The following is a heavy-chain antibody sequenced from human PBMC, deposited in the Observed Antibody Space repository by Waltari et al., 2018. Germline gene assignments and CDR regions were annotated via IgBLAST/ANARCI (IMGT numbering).Heavy chain of an antibody. CDR1: GYTFTGYY. D-gene: IGHD1-26*01. J-gene: IGHJ6*02. CDR2: INPNSGGK. Sequence: QVQLVQSGAEVKKPGASVKVSCKASGYTFTGYYMHWVRQAPGQGLEWMGWINPNSGGKNYAQKFQGRVTMTRDTSISTAYMELSRLRSDDTAVYYCARVSNGWELGDYYYGMDVWGQGTTVTVSS. CDR3: ARVSNGWELGDYYYGMDV. V-gene: IGHV1-2*02.